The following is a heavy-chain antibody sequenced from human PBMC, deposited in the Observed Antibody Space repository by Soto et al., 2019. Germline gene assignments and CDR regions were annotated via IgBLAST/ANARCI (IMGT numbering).Heavy chain of an antibody. CDR3: ARDNGSSPVSY. Sequence: QVQLQESGPGLVKPSETLSLTCTVSGGSVSSGSYYWSWIRQPPGKGLEWLGYIYYSGSTNYNPSHKRRVTISVDTSKNQFSLKLSSVTAADTAVYYCARDNGSSPVSYWGQGTLVTVSS. CDR1: GGSVSSGSYY. CDR2: IYYSGST. D-gene: IGHD6-13*01. J-gene: IGHJ4*02. V-gene: IGHV4-61*01.